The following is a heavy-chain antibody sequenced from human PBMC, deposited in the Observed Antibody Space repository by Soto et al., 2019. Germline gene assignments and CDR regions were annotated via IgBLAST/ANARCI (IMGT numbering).Heavy chain of an antibody. CDR3: ALDYGSGSPTGDAFDI. D-gene: IGHD3-10*01. J-gene: IGHJ3*02. CDR2: ISAYNGNT. CDR1: GYTFTSYG. Sequence: QVQLVQSGAEVKKPGASVKVSCKASGYTFTSYGISWVRQAPGQALAWMGWISAYNGNTNYAQKLQGRVNMTTDTSTSTAYMELRSLRSDDTAVYYCALDYGSGSPTGDAFDIWGQGTMVTVSS. V-gene: IGHV1-18*01.